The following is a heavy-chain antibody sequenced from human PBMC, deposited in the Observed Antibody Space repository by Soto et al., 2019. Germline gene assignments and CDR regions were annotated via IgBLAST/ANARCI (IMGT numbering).Heavy chain of an antibody. Sequence: SQTLSLTCAISGDSVSSNSAAWNWIRQSPSRGLEWLGRTYYRSKWYNDYVVSVKSRITINPDTSKNQFSLQLNSVTPEDTAVYYCARDNVYSGYDWGHYFDYWGQGTLVTVSS. CDR1: GDSVSSNSAA. V-gene: IGHV6-1*01. J-gene: IGHJ4*02. D-gene: IGHD5-12*01. CDR3: ARDNVYSGYDWGHYFDY. CDR2: TYYRSKWYN.